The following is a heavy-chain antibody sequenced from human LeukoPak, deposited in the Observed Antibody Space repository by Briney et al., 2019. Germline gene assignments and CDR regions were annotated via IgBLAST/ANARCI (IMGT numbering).Heavy chain of an antibody. CDR3: ARWYSSSWYTPYFDY. CDR1: GFTFCSYE. J-gene: IGHJ4*02. D-gene: IGHD6-13*01. CDR2: ISSSGSTI. V-gene: IGHV3-48*03. Sequence: GGSLRLSCAASGFTFCSYEMNWVRQAPGKGLEWVSYISSSGSTIYYADSVKGRFTISRDNAKNSLYLQMNSLRAEDTAVYYCARWYSSSWYTPYFDYWGQGTLVTVSS.